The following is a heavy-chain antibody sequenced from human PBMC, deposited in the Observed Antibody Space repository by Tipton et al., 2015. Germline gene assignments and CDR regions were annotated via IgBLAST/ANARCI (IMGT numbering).Heavy chain of an antibody. Sequence: SLRLSCAASGFTFSDSYMSWIRQTPGRGLEWVSAISGSGGGTYYADSVKGRFTISRDNAKNSLYLQINNLRTEDTALYYCARGSNNWNIRGYLDYWGQGTLVTVSS. V-gene: IGHV3-11*01. CDR3: ARGSNNWNIRGYLDY. CDR2: ISGSGGGT. CDR1: GFTFSDSY. D-gene: IGHD1-20*01. J-gene: IGHJ4*02.